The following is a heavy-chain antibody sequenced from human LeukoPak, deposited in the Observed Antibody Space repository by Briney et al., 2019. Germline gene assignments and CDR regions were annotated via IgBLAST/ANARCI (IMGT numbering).Heavy chain of an antibody. V-gene: IGHV4-30-4*01. CDR3: ARADDSSGFPAYFDY. CDR1: GGSISSGDYY. Sequence: SETLSLTRTVSGGSISSGDYYWSWIRQPPGKGLEWIGYIYYSGSTYYNPSLKSRVTISVDTSKNQFSLKLSSVTAADTAVYYCARADDSSGFPAYFDYWGQGTLVTVSS. CDR2: IYYSGST. D-gene: IGHD3-22*01. J-gene: IGHJ4*02.